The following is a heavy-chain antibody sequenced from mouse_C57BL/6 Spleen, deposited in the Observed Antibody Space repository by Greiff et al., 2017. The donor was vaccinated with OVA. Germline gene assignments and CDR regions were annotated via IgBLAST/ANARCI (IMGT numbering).Heavy chain of an antibody. V-gene: IGHV5-17*01. CDR3: AKSSSNYWYFDV. Sequence: EVHLVESGGGLVKPGGSLKLSCAASGFTFSDYGMHWVRQAPEKGLEWVAYISSGSSTIYYADTVKGRFTISRDNAKNTLFLQMTTLRSEDTAMYYCAKSSSNYWYFDVWGTGTTVTVSS. J-gene: IGHJ1*03. CDR2: ISSGSSTI. D-gene: IGHD1-1*01. CDR1: GFTFSDYG.